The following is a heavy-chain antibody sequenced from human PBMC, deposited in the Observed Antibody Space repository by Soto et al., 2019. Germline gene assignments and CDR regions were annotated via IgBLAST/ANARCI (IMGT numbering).Heavy chain of an antibody. D-gene: IGHD1-1*01. CDR2: ISSSSSYI. CDR3: ARDPPGNAPGYFDY. Sequence: ESGGGLVKPGGSLRLSCAASGFTFSSYSMNWVRQAPGKGLEWVSSISSSSSYIYYADSVKGRFTISRDNAKNSLYLQMNSLRAEDTAVYYCARDPPGNAPGYFDYWGQGTLVTVSS. V-gene: IGHV3-21*01. CDR1: GFTFSSYS. J-gene: IGHJ4*02.